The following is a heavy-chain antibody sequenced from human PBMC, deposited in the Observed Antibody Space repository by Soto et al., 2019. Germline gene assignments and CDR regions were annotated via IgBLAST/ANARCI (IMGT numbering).Heavy chain of an antibody. CDR3: ATGSPFYCCGMDV. Sequence: EVQLVESGGGLVQPGRSLRLSCAASGFSFDDYAMHWVRQVPGKGLEWVSGITWNSGSMAYADSVRGRFTISRDNAKNSLYLQMNSLRDGDEALYYCATGSPFYCCGMDVWGQGTTVTVSS. D-gene: IGHD3-10*01. CDR1: GFSFDDYA. V-gene: IGHV3-9*01. CDR2: ITWNSGSM. J-gene: IGHJ6*02.